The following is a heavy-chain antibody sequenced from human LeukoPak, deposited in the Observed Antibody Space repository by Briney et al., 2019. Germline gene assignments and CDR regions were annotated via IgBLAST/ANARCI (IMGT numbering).Heavy chain of an antibody. CDR1: GFTFSSDA. J-gene: IGHJ4*02. Sequence: PGGSLRLSCAAPGFTFSSDAMSWVRQAPGKGLEWVSVISGGGGTTYYSDSVKGRFTISRDNSKNTLYLQMNSLRAEDTAVYYCAKASTLGELNRPFDYWGQGTLVTVSS. CDR3: AKASTLGELNRPFDY. CDR2: ISGGGGTT. D-gene: IGHD3-10*01. V-gene: IGHV3-23*01.